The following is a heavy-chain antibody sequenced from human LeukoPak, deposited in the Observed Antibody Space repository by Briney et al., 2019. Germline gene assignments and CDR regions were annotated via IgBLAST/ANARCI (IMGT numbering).Heavy chain of an antibody. CDR3: ATRGHSSSWYYFDY. CDR1: GFTFSSYT. D-gene: IGHD6-13*01. J-gene: IGHJ4*02. Sequence: GGSLRLSCAASGFTFSSYTMTWVRQAPGKGLEWVSAISGSGGYTNYADSVKGRFTISRDNAKNSLYLQMNSLRAEDTAVYYCATRGHSSSWYYFDYWGQGTLVTVSS. CDR2: ISGSGGYT. V-gene: IGHV3-21*04.